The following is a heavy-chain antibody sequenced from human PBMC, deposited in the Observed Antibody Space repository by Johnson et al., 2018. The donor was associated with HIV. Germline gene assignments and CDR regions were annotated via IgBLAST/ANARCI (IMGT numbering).Heavy chain of an antibody. CDR3: AKGERYYNFWSGYHDAFDI. J-gene: IGHJ3*02. CDR2: IYSGGNT. CDR1: GFTVSSNY. V-gene: IGHV3-66*01. D-gene: IGHD3-3*01. Sequence: VQLVESGGGVVQPGRSLRLSCAASGFTVSSNYMTWVRQAPGKGLEWVSVIYSGGNTYYADSVKGRFTISRDTSKNTLYLQMNSLRADDMAVYYCAKGERYYNFWSGYHDAFDIWGQGTMVTVSS.